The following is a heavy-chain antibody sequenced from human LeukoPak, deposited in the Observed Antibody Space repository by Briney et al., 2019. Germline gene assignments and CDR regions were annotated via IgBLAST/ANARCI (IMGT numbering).Heavy chain of an antibody. J-gene: IGHJ5*02. D-gene: IGHD6-13*01. CDR2: ISSSSSYI. CDR3: ARRFAYSSRGRRYNWFDP. Sequence: GGSLRLSCAASGFTFSSYSMNWVRQAPGKGLEWVSSISSSSSYIYYADSVKGRFTISRGNAKNSLYLQMNSLRAEDTAVYYRARRFAYSSRGRRYNWFDPWGQGTLVTVSS. CDR1: GFTFSSYS. V-gene: IGHV3-21*04.